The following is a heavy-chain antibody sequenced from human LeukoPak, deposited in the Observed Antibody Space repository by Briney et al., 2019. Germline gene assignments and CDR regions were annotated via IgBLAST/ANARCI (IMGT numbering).Heavy chain of an antibody. CDR2: IYYSGST. D-gene: IGHD6-13*01. CDR3: ARQQQLPSYYFDY. Sequence: PSETLSLTCTVSGGSISSSSYSWGWIRQPPGKGLEWIGSIYYSGSTYYNVSLKSRVTISVDTSKNQFSLKLSSVTAADTAVYYCARQQQLPSYYFDYWGQGTLVTVSS. CDR1: GGSISSSSYS. V-gene: IGHV4-39*01. J-gene: IGHJ4*02.